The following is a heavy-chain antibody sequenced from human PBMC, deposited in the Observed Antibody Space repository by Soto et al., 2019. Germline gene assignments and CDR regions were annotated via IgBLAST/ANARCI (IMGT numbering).Heavy chain of an antibody. CDR2: IYYSGST. J-gene: IGHJ4*02. CDR3: ARSGNYDFWTRFTIDY. V-gene: IGHV4-59*01. Sequence: SETLSLTCTVSGGSISSYYWSWIRQPPGKGLEWIGYIYYSGSTNYNPSHKSRVTISVDTSKNQFPLKLSSVTAADTAVYYCARSGNYDFWTRFTIDYWGQGTLVTVSS. D-gene: IGHD3-3*01. CDR1: GGSISSYY.